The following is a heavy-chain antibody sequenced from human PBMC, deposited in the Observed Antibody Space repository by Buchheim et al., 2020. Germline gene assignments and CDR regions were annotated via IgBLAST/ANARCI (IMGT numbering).Heavy chain of an antibody. J-gene: IGHJ4*02. D-gene: IGHD3-16*02. CDR2: INHSGST. Sequence: QVQLQESGPGLVKPSQTLSLTCTVSGGSISSGGYYWSWIRQPPGKGLEWIGEINHSGSTNYNPSLKSRVTISVDTSKNQFSLKLSSVTAADTAVYYCARAPEFGGVIGYYFDYWGQGTL. CDR1: GGSISSGGYY. V-gene: IGHV4-31*03. CDR3: ARAPEFGGVIGYYFDY.